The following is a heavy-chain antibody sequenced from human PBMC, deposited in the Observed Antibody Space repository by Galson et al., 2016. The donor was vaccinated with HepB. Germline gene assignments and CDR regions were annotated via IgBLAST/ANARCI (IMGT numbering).Heavy chain of an antibody. J-gene: IGHJ6*02. CDR1: GYRFPSNG. CDR3: AREREGAAGLYYYGMDV. V-gene: IGHV1-18*01. CDR2: ISANSGNT. Sequence: SVKVSCKASGYRFPSNGISWVRQAPGQGLEWLGWISANSGNTIYTQTLKGRVTMTTDTSTSTAYMELRSLRADDTAVYYCAREREGAAGLYYYGMDVWGQGTTVTVSS. D-gene: IGHD1-26*01.